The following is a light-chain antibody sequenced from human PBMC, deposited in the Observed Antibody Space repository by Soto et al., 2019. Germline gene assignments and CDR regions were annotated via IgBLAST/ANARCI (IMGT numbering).Light chain of an antibody. CDR1: QIISSY. CDR2: VAS. J-gene: IGKJ4*01. Sequence: DIQMSQSPSSLSASVGDRVTITCRASQIISSYLNWYQQKPGKAPKLLIYVASNLQSGVPSRFSGSGSGTDFTLTISRLQPEDSATYYCQQTSSSPITFVGGTKLEIK. V-gene: IGKV1-39*01. CDR3: QQTSSSPIT.